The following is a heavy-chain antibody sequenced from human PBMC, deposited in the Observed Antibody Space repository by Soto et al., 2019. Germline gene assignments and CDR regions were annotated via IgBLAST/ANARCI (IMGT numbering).Heavy chain of an antibody. D-gene: IGHD2-15*01. CDR1: GFTFSSYG. V-gene: IGHV3-23*01. Sequence: GGSLRLSCAASGFTFSSYGMHWVRRAPGKGLAWISRISSSGGSTHSADSVKGRFTISRDNSKNTLYLQMNSLRAEDTAIYYCAKDAYCTGDSCSPAWGQGAVVTVSS. CDR2: ISSSGGST. CDR3: AKDAYCTGDSCSPA. J-gene: IGHJ5*02.